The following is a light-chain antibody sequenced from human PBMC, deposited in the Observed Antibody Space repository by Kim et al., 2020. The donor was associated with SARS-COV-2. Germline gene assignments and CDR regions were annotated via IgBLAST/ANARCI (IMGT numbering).Light chain of an antibody. V-gene: IGLV1-44*01. CDR2: SNN. CDR1: SSNIGSNT. CDR3: AAWDDSLNGVV. J-gene: IGLJ2*01. Sequence: ELTQPPSASGTPGQRVTISCSGSSSNIGSNTVNWYQQLPGTAPKLLIYSNNQRPSGVPDRFSGSKSGTPASLAISGPQSEDEADYYCAAWDDSLNGVVFGGGTQLTVL.